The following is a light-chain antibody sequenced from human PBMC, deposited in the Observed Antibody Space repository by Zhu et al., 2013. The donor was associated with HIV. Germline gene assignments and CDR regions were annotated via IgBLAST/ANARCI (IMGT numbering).Light chain of an antibody. V-gene: IGKV3D-15*01. CDR2: GAS. Sequence: VVLTQSPGTLSLSPGERVILSCRASQTVSSSYLAWYQHKPGQAPRLLIYGASTRATGIPDRFRGSGSGTEFTLTINSLQSEDFAVYYCQQYNNWPRTFGQGTKVEIK. CDR1: QTVSSSY. CDR3: QQYNNWPRT. J-gene: IGKJ1*01.